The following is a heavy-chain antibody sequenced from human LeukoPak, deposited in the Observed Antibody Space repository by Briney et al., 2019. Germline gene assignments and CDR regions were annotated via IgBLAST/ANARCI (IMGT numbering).Heavy chain of an antibody. Sequence: ASVKVSCKASGYTLTNYYMYWVRQAPGQGLEWMGVINPSGGTTNYAQNFQGRVTMTRDTSTSTVYVELSSLRSEDTAVYYCAREEAFCGGDCYPPFDYWGQGTLVTVSS. V-gene: IGHV1-46*01. D-gene: IGHD2-21*02. CDR3: AREEAFCGGDCYPPFDY. J-gene: IGHJ4*02. CDR1: GYTLTNYY. CDR2: INPSGGTT.